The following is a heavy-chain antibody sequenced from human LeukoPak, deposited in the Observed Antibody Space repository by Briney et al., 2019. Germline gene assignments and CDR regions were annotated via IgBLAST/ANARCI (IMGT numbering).Heavy chain of an antibody. CDR3: AKVSSVTTNYDAFDI. CDR1: GFTFSSYG. D-gene: IGHD4-17*01. CDR2: IRYDGSNK. V-gene: IGHV3-30*02. Sequence: PGGSLRLSCAASGFTFSSYGMHWVRQAPGKGLEWVAFIRYDGSNKYYADSVKGRFTISRDNSKNTLYLQMNSLRAEDTAVYYCAKVSSVTTNYDAFDIWGQGTTVTVSS. J-gene: IGHJ3*02.